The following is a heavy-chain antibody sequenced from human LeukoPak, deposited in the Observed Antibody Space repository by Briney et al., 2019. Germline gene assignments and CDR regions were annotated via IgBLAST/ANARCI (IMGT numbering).Heavy chain of an antibody. V-gene: IGHV3-21*04. J-gene: IGHJ4*02. D-gene: IGHD2-15*01. CDR3: AKDQTHCSGGSCHYFDY. Sequence: GGSLRLSCAASGFTFSSYTMNWVRQAPGKGLEWVSSISSSSTNIYYADSVKGRFTISRDNAKNSLYLQMNSLRAEDTAVYYCAKDQTHCSGGSCHYFDYWGQGTLVTVSS. CDR1: GFTFSSYT. CDR2: ISSSSTNI.